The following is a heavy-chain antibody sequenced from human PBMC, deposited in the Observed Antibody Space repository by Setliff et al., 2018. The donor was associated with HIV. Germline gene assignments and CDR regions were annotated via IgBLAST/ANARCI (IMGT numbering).Heavy chain of an antibody. CDR3: ARGHLDYNYWEDIVGHWFDP. CDR1: GYTFTSSD. CDR2: MNPKGGNT. V-gene: IGHV1-8*02. Sequence: ASVKVSCKASGYTFTSSDINWVRQAPGQGLEWMGWMNPKGGNTGYAQKFQGRVTMTSNTFIGTAYMELSSLTSEDTAVYYCARGHLDYNYWEDIVGHWFDPWGQGTLVTVSS. J-gene: IGHJ5*02. D-gene: IGHD2-15*01.